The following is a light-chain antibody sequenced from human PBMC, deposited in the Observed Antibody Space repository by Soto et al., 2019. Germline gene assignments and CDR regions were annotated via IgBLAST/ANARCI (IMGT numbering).Light chain of an antibody. CDR1: QSVSTSH. CDR2: GAF. Sequence: EIVFTQSPATLSLSQGERATLSCSASQSVSTSHLAWYQQRPGQPPRLLIYGAFSRATGIPDRFSGSGSGTEFTLTISSLQPDDFAPYYCQHYNSYSEAFGQVAMV. J-gene: IGKJ1*01. CDR3: QHYNSYSEA. V-gene: IGKV3-20*01.